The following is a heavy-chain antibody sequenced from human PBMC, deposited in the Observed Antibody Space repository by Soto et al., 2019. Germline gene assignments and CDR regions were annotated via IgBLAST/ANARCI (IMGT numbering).Heavy chain of an antibody. D-gene: IGHD3-9*01. Sequence: ASVKVSCKASGYTFTNYGISWVRQAPGQGLEWMGWINAYNGNINYAQKLQGRVTMTRNTSISTAYMELSSLRSEDTAVYYCARCLPYYDILTGYYYYYGMDVWGQGTTVTVSS. CDR3: ARCLPYYDILTGYYYYYGMDV. J-gene: IGHJ6*02. CDR2: INAYNGNI. CDR1: GYTFTNYG. V-gene: IGHV1-18*01.